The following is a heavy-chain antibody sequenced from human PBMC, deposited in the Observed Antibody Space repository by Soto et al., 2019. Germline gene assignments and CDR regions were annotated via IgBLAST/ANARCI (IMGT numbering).Heavy chain of an antibody. CDR1: GFTFSSYG. CDR2: IWYDGSNK. J-gene: IGHJ3*02. V-gene: IGHV3-33*01. Sequence: LRLSCAASGFTFSSYGMHWVRQAPVKGLEWVAVIWYDGSNKYYADSVKGRFTISRDNSKNTLYLQMNSLRAEDTAVYYCARESRDGYKGGDAFDIWGQGTMVTV. CDR3: ARESRDGYKGGDAFDI. D-gene: IGHD5-12*01.